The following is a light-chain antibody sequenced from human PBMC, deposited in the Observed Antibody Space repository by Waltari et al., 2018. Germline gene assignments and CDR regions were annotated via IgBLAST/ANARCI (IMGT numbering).Light chain of an antibody. CDR3: QTGGHGTWV. V-gene: IGLV4-69*01. J-gene: IGLJ3*02. Sequence: QLVLTQSPSASASLGASVKLTCTLSRGHSTNVLARLQKRQEEGPRCVMKVNSDGSHIKGDEIPDRFSGSSSGAERYLTISSLQSEDEADYYCQTGGHGTWVFGGGTKLTVL. CDR2: VNSDGSH. CDR1: RGHSTNV.